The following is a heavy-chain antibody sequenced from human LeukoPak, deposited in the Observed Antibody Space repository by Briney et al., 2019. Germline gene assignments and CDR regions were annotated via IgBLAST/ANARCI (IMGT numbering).Heavy chain of an antibody. CDR1: GYTFTSYG. V-gene: IGHV1-18*04. J-gene: IGHJ4*02. Sequence: ASVKVSCKASGYTFTSYGISWVRQAPGQGLEWMGWISAYNGNTNYAQKLQGRVTMTTDTSTSTGYMELRSLRSDDTAVYYCAREGQQLAIDYWGQGTLVTVSS. CDR2: ISAYNGNT. CDR3: AREGQQLAIDY. D-gene: IGHD6-13*01.